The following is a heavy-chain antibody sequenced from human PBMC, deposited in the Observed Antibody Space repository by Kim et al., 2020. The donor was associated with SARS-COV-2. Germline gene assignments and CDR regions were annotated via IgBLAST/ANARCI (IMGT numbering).Heavy chain of an antibody. Sequence: GESLKISCKGSGYSFTSYWIGWVRQMPGKGLEWMGIIYPGDSDTRYSPSFQGQVTISADKSISTAYLQWSSLKASDTAMYYCARSGDGSVVGIGYYYYGMDVWGQGTTVTVSS. D-gene: IGHD2-21*01. CDR2: IYPGDSDT. CDR3: ARSGDGSVVGIGYYYYGMDV. J-gene: IGHJ6*02. CDR1: GYSFTSYW. V-gene: IGHV5-51*01.